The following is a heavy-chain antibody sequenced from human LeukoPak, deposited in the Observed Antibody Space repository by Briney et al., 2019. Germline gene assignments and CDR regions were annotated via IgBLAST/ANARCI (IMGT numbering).Heavy chain of an antibody. V-gene: IGHV1-46*01. J-gene: IGHJ4*02. D-gene: IGHD4-11*01. CDR1: GYIFTTYF. CDR2: INPRGGST. Sequence: ASVKVSCKASGYIFTTYFMHWLRQAPGQGPEWMGIINPRGGSTDYAQKFQDRITMTSDTSTSTVYMELKSLASEDTAVYFCARVGTTGATADNWGQGTLVTVSS. CDR3: ARVGTTGATADN.